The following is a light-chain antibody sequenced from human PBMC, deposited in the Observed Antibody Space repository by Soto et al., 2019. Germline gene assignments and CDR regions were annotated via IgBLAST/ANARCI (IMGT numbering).Light chain of an antibody. J-gene: IGKJ5*01. Sequence: DIQMTQSPSYVSASLGDRVTITCRASQVVRNHLAWYQQKPGKAPVLLIFDASTLQTGVPSRFSGGGSGTDFTLTISGLQPEDFGTYYCQQGNTFPITFGQGTLLDI. CDR1: QVVRNH. V-gene: IGKV1-12*01. CDR2: DAS. CDR3: QQGNTFPIT.